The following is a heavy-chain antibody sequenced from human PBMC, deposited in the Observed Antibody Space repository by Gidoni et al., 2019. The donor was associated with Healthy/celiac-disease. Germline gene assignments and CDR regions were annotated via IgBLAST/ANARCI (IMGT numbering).Heavy chain of an antibody. Sequence: QVQLVQSGAEVTKPGSSVKVSCKASGGTFSSYAISWVRQAPGQGLEWMGGIIPIFGTANYAQKCQGRVTITADKSTSTAYMELSSLRSEDTAVYYCARGYDSSGYYSNYYYYGMDVWGQGTTVTVSS. CDR2: IIPIFGTA. D-gene: IGHD3-22*01. V-gene: IGHV1-69*06. J-gene: IGHJ6*02. CDR3: ARGYDSSGYYSNYYYYGMDV. CDR1: GGTFSSYA.